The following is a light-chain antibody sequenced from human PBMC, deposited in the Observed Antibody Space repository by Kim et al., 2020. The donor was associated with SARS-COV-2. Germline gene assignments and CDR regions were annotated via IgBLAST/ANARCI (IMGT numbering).Light chain of an antibody. J-gene: IGKJ2*01. CDR2: GAS. CDR3: QQYSDWPQA. Sequence: EIVMTQSPATLSVSPGERATLSCRASQSVSSNLAWYQQRPGQAPRLLIHGASTRATGVPARFSGSGSGTEFTLTISSLQSEDFAVYYCQQYSDWPQAFGQGTKLEI. CDR1: QSVSSN. V-gene: IGKV3-15*01.